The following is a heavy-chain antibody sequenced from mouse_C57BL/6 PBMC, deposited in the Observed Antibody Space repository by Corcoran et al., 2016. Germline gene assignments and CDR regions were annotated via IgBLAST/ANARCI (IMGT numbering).Heavy chain of an antibody. V-gene: IGHV1-26*01. D-gene: IGHD1-1*01. Sequence: EVQLQQSGPELVKPGASVKISCKASGYTFTDYYMNWVKQSHGKSLEWIGDINPNNGGTSYNQKFKGKATLTVDKSSSTAYMELRSLTSEDSAVYYGARSEYYGSRDVTSWFAYWGQGTLVTVSA. J-gene: IGHJ3*01. CDR3: ARSEYYGSRDVTSWFAY. CDR2: INPNNGGT. CDR1: GYTFTDYY.